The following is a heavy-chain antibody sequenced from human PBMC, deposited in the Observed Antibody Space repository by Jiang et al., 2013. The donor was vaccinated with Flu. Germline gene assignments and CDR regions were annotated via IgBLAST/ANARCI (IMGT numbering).Heavy chain of an antibody. V-gene: IGHV4-39*01. CDR1: GGSISSSSYY. Sequence: GGSISSSSYYWGWIRQPPGKGLEWIGSIYYSGSTYYNPSLKSRVTISVDTSKNQFSLKLSSVTAADTAVYYCARHDDYGDYYFDYWGQGTLVTVSS. D-gene: IGHD4-17*01. CDR3: ARHDDYGDYYFDY. J-gene: IGHJ4*02. CDR2: IYYSGST.